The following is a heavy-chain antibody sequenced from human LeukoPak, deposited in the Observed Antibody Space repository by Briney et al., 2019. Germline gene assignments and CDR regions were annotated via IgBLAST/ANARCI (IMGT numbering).Heavy chain of an antibody. D-gene: IGHD6-19*01. V-gene: IGHV4-59*08. CDR3: ARAVSGRFDY. CDR1: GGSIGTYY. Sequence: TSETLSLTCSVSGGSIGTYYWSWIQQPPGKGLEWIGYIYYSGSTNYNPSLNSRVTISVDTSKNQFSLRLSSVTAADTAIYYCARAVSGRFDYWGQGTLVTVSS. J-gene: IGHJ4*02. CDR2: IYYSGST.